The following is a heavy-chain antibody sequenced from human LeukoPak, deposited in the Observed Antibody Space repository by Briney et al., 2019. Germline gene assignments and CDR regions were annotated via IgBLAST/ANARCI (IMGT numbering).Heavy chain of an antibody. V-gene: IGHV4-30-2*01. D-gene: IGHD2-15*01. CDR1: GGSISSGGYS. CDR3: AGCSGGSWKAFDI. J-gene: IGHJ3*02. CDR2: IYHSGST. Sequence: SQTLSLTCAVSGGSISSGGYSWSWIRQPPGKGLEWIGYIYHSGSTYYNPSLKSRVTISVDRSKNQFSLKLSSVTAADTAVYYCAGCSGGSWKAFDIWGQGTMVTVSS.